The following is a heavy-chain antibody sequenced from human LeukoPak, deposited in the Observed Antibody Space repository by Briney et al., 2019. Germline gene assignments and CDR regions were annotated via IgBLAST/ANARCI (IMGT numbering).Heavy chain of an antibody. CDR3: AREGYLRFFDY. CDR1: GFTFSSYG. J-gene: IGHJ4*02. V-gene: IGHV3-33*01. CDR2: IWYDGSNK. Sequence: GGSLRLSCAASGFTFSSYGMHWVRQAPGKGLEWVAVIWYDGSNKYYADSAKGRFTISRDNSKNTLYLQMNSLRAEDTAVYYCAREGYLRFFDYWGQGTLVTVSS. D-gene: IGHD2-21*01.